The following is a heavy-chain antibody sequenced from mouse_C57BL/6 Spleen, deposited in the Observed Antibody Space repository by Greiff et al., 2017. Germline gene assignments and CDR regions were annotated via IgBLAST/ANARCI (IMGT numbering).Heavy chain of an antibody. J-gene: IGHJ4*01. V-gene: IGHV14-2*01. Sequence: VQLKQSGAELVKPGASVKLSCTASGFNIKDYYMHWVKQRTEQGLEWIGRIDPEDGETKYAPKFQGKATITADTSSNTAYLQLSSLTSEDTAVYYCARCDSGSSYDYAMDYWGQGTSVTVSS. CDR3: ARCDSGSSYDYAMDY. CDR2: IDPEDGET. CDR1: GFNIKDYY. D-gene: IGHD1-1*01.